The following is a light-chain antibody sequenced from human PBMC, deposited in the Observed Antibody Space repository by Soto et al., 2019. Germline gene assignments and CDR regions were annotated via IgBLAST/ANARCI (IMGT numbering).Light chain of an antibody. CDR3: ATWDDSLNGHVV. V-gene: IGLV2-8*01. CDR2: EVN. J-gene: IGLJ2*01. CDR1: SSDVGGYNY. Sequence: QSVLTQPTSASGSPGQSVAISCTGTSSDVGGYNYVSWYQQHPGKAPKLMIYEVNKRPSGVPDRFSGSKSGNTASLTVSGLQAEDEADYYCATWDDSLNGHVVFGGGTKLTVL.